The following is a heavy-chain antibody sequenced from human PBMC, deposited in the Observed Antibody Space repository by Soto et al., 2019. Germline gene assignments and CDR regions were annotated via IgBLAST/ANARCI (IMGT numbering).Heavy chain of an antibody. CDR2: IYYSGST. J-gene: IGHJ6*02. Sequence: PSETLSLTCTVSGGSISSYYWSWIRQPPGKGLEWIGYIYYSGSTNYNPSLKSRVTISVDTSKNQFSLKLSSVTAADTAVYYCARDLRGGSYCMDVWGQGPTVTGS. V-gene: IGHV4-59*01. CDR3: ARDLRGGSYCMDV. D-gene: IGHD3-10*01. CDR1: GGSISSYY.